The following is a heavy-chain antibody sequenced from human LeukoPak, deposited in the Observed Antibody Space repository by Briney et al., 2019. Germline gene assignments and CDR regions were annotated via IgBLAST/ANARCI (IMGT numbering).Heavy chain of an antibody. V-gene: IGHV4-59*01. D-gene: IGHD3-3*01. CDR3: ARAPYFDFWTGYYFDY. Sequence: TSETLSLTCIVSGGSISGYFWTWIRQPPGRGLEWIAYISHSGSTRYNPSLNSRVTVSVHTSNNQFSLNLNSVTAADTAVYYCARAPYFDFWTGYYFDYWSQGTLVTVSS. CDR2: ISHSGST. CDR1: GGSISGYF. J-gene: IGHJ4*02.